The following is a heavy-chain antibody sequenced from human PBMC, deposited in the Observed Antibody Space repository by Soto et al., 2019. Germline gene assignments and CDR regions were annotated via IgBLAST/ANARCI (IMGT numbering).Heavy chain of an antibody. V-gene: IGHV1-69*13. J-gene: IGHJ5*02. Sequence: ASVKVSCKASGCTFSSYAISWVRQAPGQGLEWMGGIIPIFGTANYAQKFQGRVTITADESTSTAYMELSSLRSEDTAVYYCARGGIVIVPVASSNWFDPWGQGTLVTVSS. D-gene: IGHD2-2*01. CDR3: ARGGIVIVPVASSNWFDP. CDR1: GCTFSSYA. CDR2: IIPIFGTA.